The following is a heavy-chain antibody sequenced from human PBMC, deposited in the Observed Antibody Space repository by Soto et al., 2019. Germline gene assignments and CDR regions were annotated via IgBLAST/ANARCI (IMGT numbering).Heavy chain of an antibody. CDR3: ARVVGSSGDYFDD. J-gene: IGHJ4*02. D-gene: IGHD3-10*01. Sequence: SETLSLTCAVYVGSFSGHYWSWVRQPPGKGLEWIGEINHSGTTNYNPSLKSRVTMSVDTSKNQFSLKLSSVTAADTAVYYCARVVGSSGDYFDDWGQGTLVT. CDR1: VGSFSGHY. V-gene: IGHV4-34*01. CDR2: INHSGTT.